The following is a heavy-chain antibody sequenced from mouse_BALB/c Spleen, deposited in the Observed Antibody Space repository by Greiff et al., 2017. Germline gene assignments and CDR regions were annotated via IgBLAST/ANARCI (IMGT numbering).Heavy chain of an antibody. CDR1: GYTFTDYN. V-gene: IGHV1S29*02. Sequence: EVQLQQSGPELVKPGASVKISCKASGYTFTDYNMHWVKQSHGKSLEWIGYIYPYNGGTGYNQKFKSKATLTVDNSSSTAYMELRSLTSEDSAVYYCARLITTVVADYWGQGTTLTVSS. CDR3: ARLITTVVADY. J-gene: IGHJ2*01. CDR2: IYPYNGGT. D-gene: IGHD1-1*01.